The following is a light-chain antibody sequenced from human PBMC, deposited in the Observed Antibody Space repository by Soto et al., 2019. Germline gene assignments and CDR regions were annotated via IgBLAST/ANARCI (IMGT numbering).Light chain of an antibody. Sequence: IALTQSPATLTLSSGERATLSCRASQSIDTYLAGYQQKPGQAPRLLIYEASNRAIFIPPQISGYGLGMRFSHSCCTPLPKDFAVCGCLLSYWRSITFGGGTKVDI. V-gene: IGKV3-11*01. J-gene: IGKJ4*01. CDR3: LLSYWRSIT. CDR1: QSIDTY. CDR2: EAS.